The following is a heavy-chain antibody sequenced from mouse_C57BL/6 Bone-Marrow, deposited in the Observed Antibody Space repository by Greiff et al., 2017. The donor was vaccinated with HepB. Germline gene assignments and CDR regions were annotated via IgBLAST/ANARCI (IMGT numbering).Heavy chain of an antibody. CDR3: ARGESMVSYAMDY. CDR2: IYPGSGST. CDR1: GYTFTSYW. V-gene: IGHV1-55*01. J-gene: IGHJ4*01. D-gene: IGHD2-2*01. Sequence: VQLQQPGAELVKPGASVKMSCKASGYTFTSYWITWVKQRPGQGLEWIGDIYPGSGSTNYNEKFKSKATLTVDTSSSTAYMQLSSLTSEDSAVYYCARGESMVSYAMDYWGQGTSVTVSS.